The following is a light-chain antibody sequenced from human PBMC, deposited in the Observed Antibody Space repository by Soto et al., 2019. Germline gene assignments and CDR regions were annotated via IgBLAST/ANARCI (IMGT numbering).Light chain of an antibody. Sequence: QSVLTQPASVSGSPGQSITISCTGTSSDVGGYDYVSWYQQHPGKAPKLMIYEVSNRPSGVSNRFSGSKSGNTASLTISGLQIEDEADYYCSSYISSITYVFGNGTKVTVL. CDR1: SSDVGGYDY. CDR2: EVS. CDR3: SSYISSITYV. J-gene: IGLJ1*01. V-gene: IGLV2-14*01.